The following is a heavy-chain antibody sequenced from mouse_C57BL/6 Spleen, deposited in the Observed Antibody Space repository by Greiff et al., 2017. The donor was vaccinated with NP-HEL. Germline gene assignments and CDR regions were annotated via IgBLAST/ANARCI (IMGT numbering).Heavy chain of an antibody. CDR2: IWRGGST. J-gene: IGHJ4*01. D-gene: IGHD2-1*01. V-gene: IGHV2-2*01. CDR3: ARNRDYGNYLYAMDY. CDR1: GFSLTSYG. Sequence: QVQLKESGPGLVQPSQSLSITCTVSGFSLTSYGVHWVRQSPGKGLEWLGVIWRGGSTDYNAAFISRLSISKDNSKSQVFFKMNSLQADDTAIYYCARNRDYGNYLYAMDYWGQGTSVTVSS.